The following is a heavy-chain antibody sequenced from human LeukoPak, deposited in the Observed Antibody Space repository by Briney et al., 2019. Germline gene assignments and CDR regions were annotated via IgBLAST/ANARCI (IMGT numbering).Heavy chain of an antibody. V-gene: IGHV1-2*02. CDR3: ARDQQIRFLEWSFDY. CDR2: INPNSGGA. J-gene: IGHJ4*02. CDR1: GYTFTGYY. D-gene: IGHD3-3*01. Sequence: ASVKVSCKASGYTFTGYYMHWVRQASGQGLEWMGWINPNSGGANYAQKFQGRVTMTRDTSISTAYMELSRLRSDDTAVYYCARDQQIRFLEWSFDYWGQGTLVTVSS.